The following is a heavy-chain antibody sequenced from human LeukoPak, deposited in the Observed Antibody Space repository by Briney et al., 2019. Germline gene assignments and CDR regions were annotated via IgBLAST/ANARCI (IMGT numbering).Heavy chain of an antibody. J-gene: IGHJ3*02. Sequence: GGSLRLSCAASGFTFSSYSMNWVRQAPGKGLEWVSSISSSSSYIYYADSVKGRFTISRDNAKNSLYLQMNSLRAEDTAVYYCARDRLWFGEYTLDAFDIWGQGTMVTVSS. CDR3: ARDRLWFGEYTLDAFDI. V-gene: IGHV3-21*01. CDR2: ISSSSSYI. D-gene: IGHD3-10*01. CDR1: GFTFSSYS.